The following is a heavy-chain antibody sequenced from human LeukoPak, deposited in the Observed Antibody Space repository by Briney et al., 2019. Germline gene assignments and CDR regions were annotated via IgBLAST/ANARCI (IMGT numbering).Heavy chain of an antibody. CDR3: AKDSEYGSGWNSFV. CDR1: GFTFSSYG. V-gene: IGHV3-30*18. D-gene: IGHD6-19*01. CDR2: MSYDGSDK. Sequence: GRSLRLSCAASGFTFSSYGMHWVRQAPGKGLEWVALMSYDGSDKYYADSVKGRFTISRDNSKNTLYVQMNSLRAEDTAVYYCAKDSEYGSGWNSFVWGQGTLVTVSS. J-gene: IGHJ4*02.